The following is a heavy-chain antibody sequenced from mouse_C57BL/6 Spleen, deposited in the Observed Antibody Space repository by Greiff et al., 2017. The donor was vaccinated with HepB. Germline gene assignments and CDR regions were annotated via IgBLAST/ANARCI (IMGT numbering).Heavy chain of an antibody. J-gene: IGHJ2*01. Sequence: EVMLVEPGGDLVKPGGSLKLSCAASGFTFSSYGMSWVRQTPDKRLEWVATISSGGSYTYYPDSVKGRFTISRDNAKNTLYLQMSSLKSEDTAMYYCARQSQAHYGTPYDFDYWGQGTTLTVSS. CDR2: ISSGGSYT. D-gene: IGHD1-1*01. V-gene: IGHV5-6*01. CDR1: GFTFSSYG. CDR3: ARQSQAHYGTPYDFDY.